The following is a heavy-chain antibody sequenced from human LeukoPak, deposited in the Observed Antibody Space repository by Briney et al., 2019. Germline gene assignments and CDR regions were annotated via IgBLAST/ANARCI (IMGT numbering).Heavy chain of an antibody. CDR2: IYHSGST. D-gene: IGHD2-21*01. CDR1: GYSISSGYY. CDR3: IRMGGDRPFDP. Sequence: SETLSLTCTVSGYSISSGYYWGWIRQPPGKGLEWIGSIYHSGSTYYNPSLKSRVTISVDTSKNQFSLKLSSVTVADTAVYYPIRMGGDRPFDPWGQGTLVTVSS. J-gene: IGHJ5*02. V-gene: IGHV4-38-2*02.